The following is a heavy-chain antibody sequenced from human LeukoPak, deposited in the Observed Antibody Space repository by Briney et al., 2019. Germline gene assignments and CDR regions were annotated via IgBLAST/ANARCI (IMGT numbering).Heavy chain of an antibody. J-gene: IGHJ3*02. D-gene: IGHD6-19*01. CDR2: IYYTGST. Sequence: KASETLCLTCTVSGGSISSSSYCWVWIRQPPGKGLEWIGYIYYTGSTYYNPSLKSRVTISVDTSKNQFSLKLNSVTAADTAVYYCARKSVAVRDAFDIWGQGTMVTVSS. CDR3: ARKSVAVRDAFDI. CDR1: GGSISSSSYC. V-gene: IGHV4-39*07.